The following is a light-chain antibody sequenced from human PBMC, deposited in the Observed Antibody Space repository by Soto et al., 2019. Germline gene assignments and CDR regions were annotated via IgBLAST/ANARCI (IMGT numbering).Light chain of an antibody. CDR1: QSVFHSSSRKNN. V-gene: IGKV4-1*01. J-gene: IGKJ1*01. Sequence: DIVMTQSPDSLAVSLGERATINCKSSQSVFHSSSRKNNLAWYQQKPGQPPKLLMYGASTRESGVPERFSGSGSGTDFTLSISSLQAEDVAVYYCQQYYIAPWTFGQGTKVDIK. CDR2: GAS. CDR3: QQYYIAPWT.